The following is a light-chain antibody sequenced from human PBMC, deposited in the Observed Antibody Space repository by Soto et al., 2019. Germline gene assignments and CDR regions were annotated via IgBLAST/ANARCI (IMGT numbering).Light chain of an antibody. CDR2: GAS. V-gene: IGKV3-20*01. Sequence: EIVLTQSPGTLSLSPGERATLSCRASQSVSSSYLAWYQQKPGQAPGLLICGASSRATVIPDRFSGSGSGTDFTLTISRLEPEDLALYYCQQYGSSPWTFGQGTKVEIK. CDR3: QQYGSSPWT. J-gene: IGKJ1*01. CDR1: QSVSSSY.